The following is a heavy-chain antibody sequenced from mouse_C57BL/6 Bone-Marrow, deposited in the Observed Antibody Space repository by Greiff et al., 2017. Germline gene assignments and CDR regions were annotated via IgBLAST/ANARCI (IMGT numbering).Heavy chain of an antibody. CDR1: GYTFTSYW. D-gene: IGHD1-1*01. CDR2: IDPNRGGT. V-gene: IGHV1-72*01. J-gene: IGHJ2*01. Sequence: QVQLQQPGAELVKPGASVKLSCKASGYTFTSYWMHWVKQRPGRGLEWIGRIDPNRGGTKYNEKFKSKATLTVDKPSSTAYMQLSSLTSEYYAVYYCARKSYYYGNYFDYWGQGTTLTVSS. CDR3: ARKSYYYGNYFDY.